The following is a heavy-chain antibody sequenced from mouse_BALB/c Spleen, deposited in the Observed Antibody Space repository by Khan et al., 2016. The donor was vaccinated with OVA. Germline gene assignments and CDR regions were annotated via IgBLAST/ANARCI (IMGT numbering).Heavy chain of an antibody. CDR1: GYSFTGYF. J-gene: IGHJ2*01. CDR3: ARIYGSDFDY. D-gene: IGHD1-1*01. Sequence: IQLVQSGPELVKPGASVKISCKASGYSFTGYFMNWVMQSHGKSLEWIGRINPYIGETFYNQKFKGKATLTVDESSSTAHMELRSLASEDSAVYYCARIYGSDFDYWGQGTTLTVSS. CDR2: INPYIGET. V-gene: IGHV1-20*02.